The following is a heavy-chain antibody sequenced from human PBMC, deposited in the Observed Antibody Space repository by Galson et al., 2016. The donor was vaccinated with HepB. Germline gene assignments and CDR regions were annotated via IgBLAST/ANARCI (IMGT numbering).Heavy chain of an antibody. CDR1: GFTFSDYY. J-gene: IGHJ5*02. D-gene: IGHD3-3*01. CDR2: ISSSGSYI. V-gene: IGHV3-11*01. CDR3: ARWSDSHGFDP. Sequence: SLRLSCAASGFTFSDYYMNWIRQAPGKGLEWVSYISSSGSYIYYADSVKGRFIISRDNSKNTLYLQMNSLRAEDTAVFYCARWSDSHGFDPWGQGTLVTVSS.